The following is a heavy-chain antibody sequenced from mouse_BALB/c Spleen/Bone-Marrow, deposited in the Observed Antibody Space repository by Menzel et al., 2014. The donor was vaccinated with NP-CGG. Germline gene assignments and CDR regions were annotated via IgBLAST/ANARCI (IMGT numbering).Heavy chain of an antibody. D-gene: IGHD1-1*01. CDR3: ASYYYGSSSFAY. CDR1: GFNIKDTY. CDR2: IDPANGNT. J-gene: IGHJ3*01. V-gene: IGHV14-3*02. Sequence: VQLQQSGAELVKPGASVKLSCTASGFNIKDTYMHWVKQRAEQGLEWIGRIDPANGNTKYDPKFQGKATITADTSSNTAYPQLSSLTSEDTAVYYCASYYYGSSSFAYWGQGTLVTVSA.